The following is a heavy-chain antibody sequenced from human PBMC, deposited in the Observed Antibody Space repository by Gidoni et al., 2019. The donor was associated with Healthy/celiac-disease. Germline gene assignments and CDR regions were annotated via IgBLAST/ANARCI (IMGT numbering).Heavy chain of an antibody. CDR2: INHSGST. CDR3: ARVGAQYYYYYGMDV. J-gene: IGHJ6*02. Sequence: QVQLQQWGAGLLKPSETLSLTCAVYGGSFSGYYWSWIRQPPGKGLEWIGEINHSGSTNYNPSLKSRVTISVDTSKNQFSLKLSSVTAADTAVYYCARVGAQYYYYYGMDVWGQGTTVTVSS. CDR1: GGSFSGYY. V-gene: IGHV4-34*01.